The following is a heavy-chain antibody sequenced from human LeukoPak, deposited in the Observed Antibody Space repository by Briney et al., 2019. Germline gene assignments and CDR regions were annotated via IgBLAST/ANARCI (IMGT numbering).Heavy chain of an antibody. Sequence: SETLSLTCTVSGYSISSGYYWGWIRQPPGKGLEWIGGIYHSGSTYYKPSLKSRVTISVDASKNQFSLKLSSVTAADTAVYYCARGQARLSWFDPWGQGTLVTVSS. CDR2: IYHSGST. CDR3: ARGQARLSWFDP. J-gene: IGHJ5*02. V-gene: IGHV4-38-2*02. D-gene: IGHD6-19*01. CDR1: GYSISSGYY.